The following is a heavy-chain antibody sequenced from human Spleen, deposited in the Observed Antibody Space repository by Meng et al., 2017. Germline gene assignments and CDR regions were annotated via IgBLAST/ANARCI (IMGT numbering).Heavy chain of an antibody. CDR2: INHSGST. V-gene: IGHV4-34*01. CDR1: GGSFSGYY. CDR3: ARGVAARAIDY. D-gene: IGHD6-6*01. Sequence: QVQPQQWGAGLLKPSETLSLTCAVYGGSFSGYYWSWIRQPPGKGLEWIGEINHSGSTNYNPSLKSRVTISVDTSKNQFSLKLSSVTAADTAVYYCARGVAARAIDYWGQGTLVTVSS. J-gene: IGHJ4*02.